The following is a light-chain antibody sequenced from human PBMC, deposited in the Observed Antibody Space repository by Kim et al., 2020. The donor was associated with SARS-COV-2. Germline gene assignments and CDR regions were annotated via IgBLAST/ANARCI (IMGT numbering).Light chain of an antibody. CDR1: ALPKQY. Sequence: PGQTARITCSGDALPKQYAYWYQQKQGQAPVLVIYKDSERPSGIPERFSGSSSGTTVTLTISGVQAEDEADYYCQSADSSGTYVVFGGGTQLTVL. CDR3: QSADSSGTYVV. J-gene: IGLJ2*01. V-gene: IGLV3-25*03. CDR2: KDS.